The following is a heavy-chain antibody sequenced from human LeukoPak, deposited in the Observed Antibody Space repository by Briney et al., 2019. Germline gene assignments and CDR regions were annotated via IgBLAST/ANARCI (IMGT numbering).Heavy chain of an antibody. D-gene: IGHD1-26*01. J-gene: IGHJ4*02. CDR2: IYHSGSI. CDR3: ARYSGSYSGFDY. V-gene: IGHV4-59*08. Sequence: SETLSLTCTVSGGSISSYYWSWIRQPPGKGLEWIGYIYHSGSINYNPSLKSRVTISVDTSKNQFSLKLRSVTAADTAVYYCARYSGSYSGFDYWGQGTLVTVSS. CDR1: GGSISSYY.